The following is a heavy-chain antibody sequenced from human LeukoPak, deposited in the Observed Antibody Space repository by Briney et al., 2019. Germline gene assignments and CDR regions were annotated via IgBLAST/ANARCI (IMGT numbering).Heavy chain of an antibody. Sequence: GGSLRLSCAASGFAFRTYGMHWVHQAPGKGLEWVAVISYDGSEKHNADSVKGRFTISRDNSKNMLYLEMYSLRTEDTAVYYCAKDRGGTMDRGVYYYYGMDDWGQGTTVTVSS. CDR1: GFAFRTYG. J-gene: IGHJ6*02. V-gene: IGHV3-30*18. D-gene: IGHD3-10*01. CDR2: ISYDGSEK. CDR3: AKDRGGTMDRGVYYYYGMDD.